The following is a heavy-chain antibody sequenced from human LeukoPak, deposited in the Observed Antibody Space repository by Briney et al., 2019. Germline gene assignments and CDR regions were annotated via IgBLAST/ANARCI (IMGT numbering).Heavy chain of an antibody. CDR3: ATDPGLRWSLDF. CDR2: IYNTGST. CDR1: GFTVRSHR. J-gene: IGHJ4*02. D-gene: IGHD4-23*01. V-gene: IGHV3-53*05. Sequence: PGESLRLSCAASGFTVRSHRLIWVRQAPGKGLEWVSVIYNTGSTYYADSVMGRFIISRDISKNTLYLQINGLRPDDTALYYCATDPGLRWSLDFWGQGTLVTVSS.